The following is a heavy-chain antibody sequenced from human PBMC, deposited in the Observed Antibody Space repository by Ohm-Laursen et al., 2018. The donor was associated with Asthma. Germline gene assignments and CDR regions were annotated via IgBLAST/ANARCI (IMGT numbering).Heavy chain of an antibody. D-gene: IGHD1-26*01. V-gene: IGHV3-74*01. J-gene: IGHJ4*02. CDR3: ARARSGSSYDY. CDR1: GFTFTTFW. CDR2: INSDGRNT. Sequence: SLRLSCAASGFTFTTFWMHWVRQAPGKGLVWVSRINSDGRNTIYADSVKGRFTISRDNAKNTLYLQMNSLRAEDTAVYYCARARSGSSYDYWGQGTLVTVSS.